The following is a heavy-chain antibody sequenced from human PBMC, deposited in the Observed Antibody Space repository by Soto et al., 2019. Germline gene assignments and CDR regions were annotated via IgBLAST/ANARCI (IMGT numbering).Heavy chain of an antibody. D-gene: IGHD3-9*01. CDR1: SGSITTPNYF. CDR3: ARHDYDILTGSRINWFDP. Sequence: PSETLSLTCTVSSGSITTPNYFWGWVRQPPGKGLEWVASIFYSGTTYYNPSLKGRVTISIDTSKNHFSLNLNSVTAADTAIYYCARHDYDILTGSRINWFDPWGQGTLVTVSS. CDR2: IFYSGTT. V-gene: IGHV4-39*01. J-gene: IGHJ5*02.